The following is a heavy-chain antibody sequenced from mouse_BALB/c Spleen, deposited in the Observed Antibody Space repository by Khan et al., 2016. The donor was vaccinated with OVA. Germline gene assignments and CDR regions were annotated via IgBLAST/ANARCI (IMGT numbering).Heavy chain of an antibody. D-gene: IGHD1-1*01. V-gene: IGHV3-2*02. CDR2: ISYSGNT. Sequence: EVELVESGPGLVKPSQSLSLTCTVTGYSITRDYAGNWIRQFPGNKLEWMGFISYSGNTNYNPSLKSRISITRDTSKNQFFLQLNSVTTEDTATYYCARVYGGDFDYWGQGTTLTVSS. CDR3: ARVYGGDFDY. CDR1: GYSITRDYA. J-gene: IGHJ2*01.